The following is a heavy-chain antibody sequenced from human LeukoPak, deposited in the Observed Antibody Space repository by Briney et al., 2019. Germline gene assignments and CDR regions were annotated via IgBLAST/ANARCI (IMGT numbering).Heavy chain of an antibody. Sequence: GGSLRLSCAASGFTFSGSAIHWVRQASGKGLEWIGRIRTRANGYATAYSASVQGRFTISRDDSKNTAYLQMNSLRAEDTAVYYCAREGGGQQLVRNYYYGMDVWGQGTTVTVSS. CDR1: GFTFSGSA. CDR2: IRTRANGYAT. J-gene: IGHJ6*02. CDR3: AREGGGQQLVRNYYYGMDV. D-gene: IGHD6-13*01. V-gene: IGHV3-73*01.